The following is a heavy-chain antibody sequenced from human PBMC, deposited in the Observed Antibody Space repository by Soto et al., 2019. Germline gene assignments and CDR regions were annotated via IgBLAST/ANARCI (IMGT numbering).Heavy chain of an antibody. Sequence: ASVKASCKASGYTFTSYHINWVRQATGQGLEWMGWMNPNSGNTGYAQKFQGRVTMTMNTSISTAYMELSSLRSEDTAVYYCARDSSGWDDAFDIWGQGTMVTVSS. D-gene: IGHD6-19*01. CDR1: GYTFTSYH. V-gene: IGHV1-8*01. J-gene: IGHJ3*02. CDR3: ARDSSGWDDAFDI. CDR2: MNPNSGNT.